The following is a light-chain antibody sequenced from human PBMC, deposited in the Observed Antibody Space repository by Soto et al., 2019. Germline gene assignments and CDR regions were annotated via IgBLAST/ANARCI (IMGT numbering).Light chain of an antibody. CDR2: EVV. CDR1: KSDVGDYDF. J-gene: IGLJ1*01. CDR3: KSYAGSNPYV. V-gene: IGLV2-8*01. Sequence: QSALTQPPSASGSPGQSVTISCTGTKSDVGDYDFVSWYQHHPGKAPRLIIYEVVQRPSGVPERFSGSKSGNTASLTVSGIQDVDEAYYFCKSYAGSNPYVFGSGTKLTVL.